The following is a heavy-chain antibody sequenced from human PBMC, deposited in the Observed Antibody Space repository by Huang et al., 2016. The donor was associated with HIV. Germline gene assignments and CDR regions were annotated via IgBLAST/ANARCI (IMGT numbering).Heavy chain of an antibody. CDR3: VKGDIVGTANFFDY. V-gene: IGHV3-9*01. CDR2: ISWNSANI. J-gene: IGHJ4*02. Sequence: GGNLIQTGGSLRLACAASGFRFDNSARYWVRQAPGKGLEWVSSISWNSANIAYGDSVKGRFTISRDNARNSLYLQMNSLRPDDTALYYCVKGDIVGTANFFDYWGQGTQVSVSS. CDR1: GFRFDNSA. D-gene: IGHD1-26*01.